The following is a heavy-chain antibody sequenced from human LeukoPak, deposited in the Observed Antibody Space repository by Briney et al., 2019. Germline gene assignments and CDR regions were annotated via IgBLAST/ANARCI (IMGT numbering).Heavy chain of an antibody. D-gene: IGHD3-22*01. V-gene: IGHV3-53*01. J-gene: IGHJ4*02. CDR3: ARDVYHYDSSGYYLPAGADY. CDR2: IYSGGNT. Sequence: GGSLRLSCTVSGFTVSSNSWSWVRQAPGKGLEWVSFIYSGGNTHYSDSVKGRFTISRDNAKNSLYLQMNSLRAEDTAVYYCARDVYHYDSSGYYLPAGADYWGQGTLVTVSS. CDR1: GFTVSSNS.